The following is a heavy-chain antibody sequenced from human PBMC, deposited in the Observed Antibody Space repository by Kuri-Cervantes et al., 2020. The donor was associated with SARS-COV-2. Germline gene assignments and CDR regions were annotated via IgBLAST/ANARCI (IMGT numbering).Heavy chain of an antibody. CDR3: AKAVAGFYYFDY. V-gene: IGHV3-21*01. Sequence: GGSLRLSCAASGFTFSSYSMNWVRQAPGKGLEWVSSISSISSYIYYADSVKGPFTISRDNAKNSLNLQMNSLRAEDTAVYYCAKAVAGFYYFDYWGQGTMVTVSS. D-gene: IGHD6-19*01. CDR1: GFTFSSYS. J-gene: IGHJ4*02. CDR2: ISSISSYI.